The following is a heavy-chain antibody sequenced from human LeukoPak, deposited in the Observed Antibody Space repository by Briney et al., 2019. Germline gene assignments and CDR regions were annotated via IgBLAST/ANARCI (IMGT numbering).Heavy chain of an antibody. D-gene: IGHD2-15*01. CDR3: TRDYCAGGSCFSGPGY. J-gene: IGHJ4*02. V-gene: IGHV3-74*01. Sequence: PGGSLRLSCAAPGFTFSSYWMYWVRRVPGKGLVRVSRIKTDGTTTNYADPVQGRFTVSRDNAKSTLYLQMNSLRAEDTAVYFCTRDYCAGGSCFSGPGYWGQGTLVTVSS. CDR2: IKTDGTTT. CDR1: GFTFSSYW.